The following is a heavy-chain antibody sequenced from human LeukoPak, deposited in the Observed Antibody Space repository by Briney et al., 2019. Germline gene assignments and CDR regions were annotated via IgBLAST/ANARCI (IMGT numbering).Heavy chain of an antibody. Sequence: PSETLSLTCTVSGGSISSSSYYWGWIRQPPGKGLEWIGSIYYSGSTYYNPSLKSRVTISVDTSKNQFFLKLSSVTAADTAVYYCARVGSGCSSTSCYSAYYYYYMDVWGKGTTVTVSS. CDR1: GGSISSSSYY. J-gene: IGHJ6*03. CDR3: ARVGSGCSSTSCYSAYYYYYMDV. V-gene: IGHV4-39*01. D-gene: IGHD2-2*02. CDR2: IYYSGST.